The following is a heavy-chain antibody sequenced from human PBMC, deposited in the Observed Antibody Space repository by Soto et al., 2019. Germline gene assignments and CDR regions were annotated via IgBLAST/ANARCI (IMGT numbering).Heavy chain of an antibody. Sequence: EVPLVESGGGLVQPGGSLRLSCTASGSSFSTYSMNWVRQAPGKGLEWVSHIATSGATYYADSVKGRFTISRDNAKNSLYLQMNSLRDEDTAVYFWAKGWLDFWGQGTLVTVSS. D-gene: IGHD2-15*01. J-gene: IGHJ4*02. V-gene: IGHV3-48*02. CDR1: GSSFSTYS. CDR3: AKGWLDF. CDR2: IATSGAT.